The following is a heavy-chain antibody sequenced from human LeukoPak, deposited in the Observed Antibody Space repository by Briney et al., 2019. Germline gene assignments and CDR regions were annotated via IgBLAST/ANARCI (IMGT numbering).Heavy chain of an antibody. J-gene: IGHJ4*02. CDR3: ARLFKF. Sequence: PSETLSLTCTVSGGSISSSSYYWGWIRQPPGKGLEWIGEINHSGSTNYNPSLKSRVTISVDTSRNQFSLKLSSVTAADTAVYYCARLFKFWGQGTLVTVSS. CDR1: GGSISSSSYY. CDR2: INHSGST. V-gene: IGHV4-39*07.